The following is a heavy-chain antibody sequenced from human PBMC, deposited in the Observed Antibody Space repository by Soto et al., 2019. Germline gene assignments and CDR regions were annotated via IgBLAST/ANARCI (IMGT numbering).Heavy chain of an antibody. CDR2: INHSGST. D-gene: IGHD4-17*01. CDR1: GGSFSGYY. Sequence: TSETLSLTCAVYGGSFSGYYWSWIRQPPGKGLEWIGEINHSGSTNYNPSLKSRVTISVDTSKNQFSLKLSSVTAADTAVYYCARGGYTVTTDRPFDYWGQGTLVTVSS. V-gene: IGHV4-34*01. CDR3: ARGGYTVTTDRPFDY. J-gene: IGHJ4*02.